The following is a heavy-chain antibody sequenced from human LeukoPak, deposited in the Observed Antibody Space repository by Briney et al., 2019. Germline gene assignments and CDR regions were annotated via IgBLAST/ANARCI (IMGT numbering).Heavy chain of an antibody. V-gene: IGHV1-3*01. J-gene: IGHJ4*02. Sequence: ASVKVSCKASGYIFTKYVVHWVRQAPGQRPEWMGWIKAGNGDTKYSQNFQDRLTITRDTSESTVYMELSSLTSEDTALYYCARDDCGDTCYPGGYWGQGTLVTVSS. D-gene: IGHD2-21*01. CDR3: ARDDCGDTCYPGGY. CDR2: IKAGNGDT. CDR1: GYIFTKYV.